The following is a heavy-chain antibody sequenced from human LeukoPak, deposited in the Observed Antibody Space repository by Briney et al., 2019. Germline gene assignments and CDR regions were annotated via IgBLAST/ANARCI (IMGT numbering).Heavy chain of an antibody. CDR3: ARHPRDGYNSFWFDP. V-gene: IGHV4-59*08. CDR2: IYYSGST. J-gene: IGHJ5*02. Sequence: SETLSLTCTVSGGSISSYYWSWIRQPPGKGLEWIGYIYYSGSTNYNPSLKSRVTISVDTSKNQFSLKLSSVTAADTAVYYCARHPRDGYNSFWFDPWGQGTLVTVSS. D-gene: IGHD5-24*01. CDR1: GGSISSYY.